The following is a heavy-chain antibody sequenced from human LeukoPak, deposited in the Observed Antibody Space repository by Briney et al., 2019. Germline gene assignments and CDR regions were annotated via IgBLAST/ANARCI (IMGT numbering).Heavy chain of an antibody. CDR1: GGSINSYY. V-gene: IGHV4-4*07. J-gene: IGHJ4*02. D-gene: IGHD6-19*01. CDR2: IYASGST. CDR3: ARADDAGAGRFFDY. Sequence: SETLSLTCTVSGGSINSYYWSWIRQPAGKGLEWIGRIYASGSTNYKPSLKSRVTMSVDTSKNQFSLKLTSVTAADTAMCYCARADDAGAGRFFDYWGQGTLVTVSS.